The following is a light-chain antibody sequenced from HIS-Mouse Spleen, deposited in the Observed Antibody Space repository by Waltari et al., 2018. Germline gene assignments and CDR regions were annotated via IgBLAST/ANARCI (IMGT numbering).Light chain of an antibody. CDR3: CSYAGSYSYV. J-gene: IGLJ1*01. CDR2: DVS. V-gene: IGLV2-11*01. Sequence: QSALTQPRSVSGSPGQSVTISCTGTSIDVGGYNYVSWYQQHPGKAPKLMLYDVSKRPSGGPGRVSGSRAGNTASLTISGLQAEDEADYYCCSYAGSYSYVFGTGTKVTVL. CDR1: SIDVGGYNY.